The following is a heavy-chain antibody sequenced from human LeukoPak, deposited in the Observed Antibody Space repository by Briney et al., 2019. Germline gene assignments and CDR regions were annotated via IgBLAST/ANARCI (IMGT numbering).Heavy chain of an antibody. J-gene: IGHJ4*02. V-gene: IGHV3-48*03. CDR1: GFTFSSYE. CDR2: ISSSGSTI. D-gene: IGHD4-17*01. Sequence: GGSLRLSCAASGFTFSSYEMNWVRQAPGKGLEWVSYISSSGSTIYYADSVKGRFAISRDNAKNSLYLQMNSLRAEDTAVYYCARLDYGDDYWGQGTLVTVSS. CDR3: ARLDYGDDY.